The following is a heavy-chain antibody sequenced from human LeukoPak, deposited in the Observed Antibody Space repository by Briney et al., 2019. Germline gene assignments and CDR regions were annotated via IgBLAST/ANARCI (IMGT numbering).Heavy chain of an antibody. V-gene: IGHV3-7*04. CDR2: IKQDGSQK. J-gene: IGHJ5*02. CDR1: GFTFRSYW. Sequence: GGSLRLSCAASGFTFRSYWMSWVRQAPGKGLEWVANIKQDGSQKFYLDSVKGRFTISRDNGNNSLYLHMSRLRVEDTAVYYCARDLKGFNLWGQGALVTVSS. CDR3: ARDLKGFNL.